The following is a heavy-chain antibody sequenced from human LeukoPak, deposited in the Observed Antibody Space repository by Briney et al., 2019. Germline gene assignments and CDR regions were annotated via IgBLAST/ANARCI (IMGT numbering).Heavy chain of an antibody. D-gene: IGHD5-18*01. V-gene: IGHV3-74*01. CDR1: GFTFSSYW. CDR2: INTDGSST. CDR3: VNSKGYPDS. J-gene: IGHJ4*02. Sequence: PGGSLRLSCAVSGFTFSSYWMHWVRQAPGKGLVWVSRINTDGSSTDYADSVKGRFTISRDNAKNTLYLQMNSLRDEDTAVYYCVNSKGYPDSWGQGTLVTVSS.